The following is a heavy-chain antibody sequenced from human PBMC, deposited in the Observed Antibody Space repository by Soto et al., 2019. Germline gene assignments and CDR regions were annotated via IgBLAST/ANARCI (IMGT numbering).Heavy chain of an antibody. D-gene: IGHD4-17*01. CDR3: ASCDYGDYGYYYMDV. Sequence: PGGSLRLSCAASGFTFSDYYMSWILQAPGKGLEWVSYISSSGSTIYYADSVKGRFTISRDNAKNSLYLQMNSLRAEDTAVYYCASCDYGDYGYYYMDVWGKGTTVTVSS. J-gene: IGHJ6*03. CDR1: GFTFSDYY. V-gene: IGHV3-11*01. CDR2: ISSSGSTI.